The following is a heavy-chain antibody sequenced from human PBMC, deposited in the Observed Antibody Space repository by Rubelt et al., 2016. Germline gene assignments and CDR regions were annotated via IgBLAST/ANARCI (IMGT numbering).Heavy chain of an antibody. D-gene: IGHD3-16*01. CDR3: ARDALS. J-gene: IGHJ5*02. V-gene: IGHV3-30*04. Sequence: QVQLVESGGGVVQPGRSLRLSCAVSGFTFSSYAMHWVRQAPGKGLEWVAVISNDGSNKYYADSVKGRFTISRDNSKNTLYLQMNSRRAEDTAVYSCARDALSWGQGARVTVSS. CDR2: ISNDGSNK. CDR1: GFTFSSYA.